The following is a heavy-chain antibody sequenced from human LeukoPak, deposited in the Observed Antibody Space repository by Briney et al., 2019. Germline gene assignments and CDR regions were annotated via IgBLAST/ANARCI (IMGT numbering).Heavy chain of an antibody. CDR1: GGSISSYY. CDR2: IYYSGST. D-gene: IGHD3-3*01. Sequence: SETLSLTCTVSGGSISSYYWSWLRQPPGKGLEWIGYIYYSGSTNYNPSLKSRVTISVDTSKNQFSLKLSSVTAADTAVYYCARSRVVIRGFYYYGMDVWGQGTTVTVSS. CDR3: ARSRVVIRGFYYYGMDV. V-gene: IGHV4-59*08. J-gene: IGHJ6*02.